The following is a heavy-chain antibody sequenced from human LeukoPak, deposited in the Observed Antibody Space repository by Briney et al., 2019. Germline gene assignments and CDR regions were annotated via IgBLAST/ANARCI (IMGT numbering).Heavy chain of an antibody. CDR1: GYTFTSYG. CDR3: ARHSSGYDILTGYYREYEGVDY. J-gene: IGHJ4*02. CDR2: ISAYNGNT. V-gene: IGHV1-18*01. Sequence: ASVKVSCKASGYTFTSYGISWVRQAPGQGLEWMGWISAYNGNTNYAQKLQGRVTMTTDTSTSTAYMELRSLRSDDTAVYYCARHSSGYDILTGYYREYEGVDYWGQGTLVTVSS. D-gene: IGHD3-9*01.